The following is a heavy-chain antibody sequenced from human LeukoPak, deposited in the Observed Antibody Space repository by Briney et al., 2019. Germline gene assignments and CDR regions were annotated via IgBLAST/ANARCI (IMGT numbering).Heavy chain of an antibody. CDR3: VKTIAVAGNFDY. CDR1: GFTFSSYT. CDR2: ISPNGGST. D-gene: IGHD6-13*01. J-gene: IGHJ4*02. Sequence: GGSLRLSCSASGFTFSSYTMHWVRQAPGKGLEYVSAISPNGGSTYYGDSAKGRFTISRDNSKKTLYLQMSSLRAEDTAVYYCVKTIAVAGNFDYWGQGTLVTVS. V-gene: IGHV3-64D*09.